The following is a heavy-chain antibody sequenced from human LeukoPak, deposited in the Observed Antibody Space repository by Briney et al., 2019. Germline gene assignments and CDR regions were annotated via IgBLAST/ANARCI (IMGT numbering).Heavy chain of an antibody. CDR3: ATDFPRYCSGGSCYTYYYGMDV. V-gene: IGHV1-24*01. Sequence: GASVKVSCKVSGYTLTELSMHWVRQAPGKGLEWMGGFDPEDGETIYAQKFQGRVTMTEDTSTDIAYMELSSLRSEDTAVYYCATDFPRYCSGGSCYTYYYGMDVWGQGTTVTVSS. J-gene: IGHJ6*02. D-gene: IGHD2-15*01. CDR1: GYTLTELS. CDR2: FDPEDGET.